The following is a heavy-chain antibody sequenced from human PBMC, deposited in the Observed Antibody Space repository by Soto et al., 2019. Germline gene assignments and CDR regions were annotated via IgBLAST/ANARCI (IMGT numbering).Heavy chain of an antibody. Sequence: PGGSLRLSCAASGFTFSNAWMSWVRQAPGKGLEWVGRIKSKTDGGTTDYAAPVKGRFTISRDDSKNTLYLQMNSLKTEDTAVHYSTTTNPPWIKLWSYYLDNWDQESLVAVSS. CDR2: IKSKTDGGTT. D-gene: IGHD5-18*01. V-gene: IGHV3-15*01. J-gene: IGHJ4*02. CDR3: TTTNPPWIKLWSYYLDN. CDR1: GFTFSNAW.